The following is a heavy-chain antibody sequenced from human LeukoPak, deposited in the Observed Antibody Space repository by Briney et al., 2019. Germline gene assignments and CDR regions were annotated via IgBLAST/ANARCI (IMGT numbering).Heavy chain of an antibody. CDR2: ISYDGSNK. Sequence: GGSLRLSCVASEFTLNNYGVNWVRQAPGKGLEWVAVISYDGSNKYYADSVKGRFTISRDNSKNTLYMQMNSLRAEDTAVYYCARDRITMIVVVTNSGMDVWGQGTTVTVSS. J-gene: IGHJ6*02. CDR3: ARDRITMIVVVTNSGMDV. CDR1: EFTLNNYG. V-gene: IGHV3-30*03. D-gene: IGHD3-22*01.